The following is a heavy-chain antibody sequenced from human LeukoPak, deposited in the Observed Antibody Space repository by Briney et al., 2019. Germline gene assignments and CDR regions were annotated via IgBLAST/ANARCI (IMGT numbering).Heavy chain of an antibody. CDR1: GYTFTGYY. CDR3: ARERGVRGVYSSTTEY. D-gene: IGHD3-10*01. J-gene: IGHJ4*02. V-gene: IGHV1-2*06. Sequence: ASVKVSCKASGYTFTGYYMHWVRQAPGQGLEWMGRINPNSGGTNYAQKFQGRVTMTRDTSISTAYMELSRLRSDDTAVYYCARERGVRGVYSSTTEYWGQGTLVTVSS. CDR2: INPNSGGT.